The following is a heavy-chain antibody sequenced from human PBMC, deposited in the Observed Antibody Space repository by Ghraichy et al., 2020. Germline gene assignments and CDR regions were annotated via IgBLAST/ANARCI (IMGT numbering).Heavy chain of an antibody. CDR2: INHSGST. J-gene: IGHJ4*02. CDR3: ARGRAYGSGSSDY. Sequence: SETLSPTCAVYGGSFSGYYWSWIRQPPGKGLEWIGEINHSGSTNYNPSLKSRVTISVDTSKNQFSLKLSSVTAADTAVYYCARGRAYGSGSSDYWGQGTLVTVSS. V-gene: IGHV4-34*01. D-gene: IGHD3-10*01. CDR1: GGSFSGYY.